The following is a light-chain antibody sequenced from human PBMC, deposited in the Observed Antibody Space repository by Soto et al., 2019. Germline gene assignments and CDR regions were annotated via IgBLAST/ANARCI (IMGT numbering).Light chain of an antibody. Sequence: EIVMTQSPATLSVSPGERATLSCRASQSVRSNLAWYQQKPGQAPRLLIYGASTRATGVPARFSGSGSGAEFTLNISSLQSEEFAIYYCQHYSTWWTFGQGTKVDIK. CDR1: QSVRSN. V-gene: IGKV3-15*01. CDR3: QHYSTWWT. CDR2: GAS. J-gene: IGKJ1*01.